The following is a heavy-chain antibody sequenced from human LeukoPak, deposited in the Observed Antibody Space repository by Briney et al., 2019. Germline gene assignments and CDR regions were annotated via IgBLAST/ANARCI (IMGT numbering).Heavy chain of an antibody. CDR1: GSTFTFYA. V-gene: IGHV3-23*01. CDR2: ISGSGGST. J-gene: IGHJ6*03. D-gene: IGHD4-17*01. Sequence: PGGSLRLSCAASGSTFTFYAMSWVRQAPGKGLEWVSVISGSGGSTYYADSVKGRFTISRDNSKNTLYLQMDSLRAEDTAVYYCAKWDGDLYYYYYMDVRGKGTTVTVSS. CDR3: AKWDGDLYYYYYMDV.